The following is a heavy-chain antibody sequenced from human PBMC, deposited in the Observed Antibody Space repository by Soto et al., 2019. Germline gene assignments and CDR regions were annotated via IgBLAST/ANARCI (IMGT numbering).Heavy chain of an antibody. CDR2: INPNSGGT. D-gene: IGHD3-22*01. Sequence: ASVTVSCKASGYTFTGYYMHWVRPAPGQGLEWMGWINPNSGGTNYAQKFQGRVTMTRDTFISTAYMELSRLRSDDTAVYYCSRGQTYYYDSSGYSDAFDIWGQGTMVTVSS. V-gene: IGHV1-2*02. CDR1: GYTFTGYY. J-gene: IGHJ3*02. CDR3: SRGQTYYYDSSGYSDAFDI.